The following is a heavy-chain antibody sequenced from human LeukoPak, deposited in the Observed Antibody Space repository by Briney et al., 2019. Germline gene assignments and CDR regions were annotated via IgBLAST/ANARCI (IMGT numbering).Heavy chain of an antibody. CDR2: IGGGGSNT. V-gene: IGHV3-23*01. CDR3: ARGRYCSGGSCYSGGNYFDY. J-gene: IGHJ4*02. CDR1: GFTFRNYA. D-gene: IGHD2-15*01. Sequence: GGSLRLSCQGSGFTFRNYAMNWVRQAPGKGLEWVSVIGGGGSNTFHADSVKGRFTISRDNSNNTVYLQMNSLRAEDTAVYYCARGRYCSGGSCYSGGNYFDYWGQGTLVTVPS.